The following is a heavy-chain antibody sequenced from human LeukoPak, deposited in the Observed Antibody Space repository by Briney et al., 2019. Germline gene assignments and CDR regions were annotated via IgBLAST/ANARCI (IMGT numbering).Heavy chain of an antibody. CDR3: ARDLGGYCSSTSYYSFGWFDP. CDR1: GGSFSGYY. J-gene: IGHJ5*02. Sequence: PSETLSLTCAVYGGSFSGYYWSWIRQHPGKGLEWIGYIYYSGSTYYNPSLKSRVTISVDTSKNQFSLKLSSVTAADTAVYYCARDLGGYCSSTSYYSFGWFDPWGQGTLVTVSS. D-gene: IGHD2-2*02. CDR2: IYYSGST. V-gene: IGHV4-31*11.